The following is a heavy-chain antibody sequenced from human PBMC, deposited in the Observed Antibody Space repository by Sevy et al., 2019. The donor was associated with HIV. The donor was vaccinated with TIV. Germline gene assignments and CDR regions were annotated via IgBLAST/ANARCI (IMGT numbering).Heavy chain of an antibody. J-gene: IGHJ4*02. CDR1: GFTFNSYS. CDR3: ARGGILVEGDDRTTPFDS. D-gene: IGHD2-15*01. V-gene: IGHV3-30*01. CDR2: ISSDGVNK. Sequence: GGSLRLSCAVSGFTFNSYSFHWVRQAPGMGLEWVSVISSDGVNKYYGDSVRGRFIISRDNSKSTLYLQMNSLRAGDTGVYYCARGGILVEGDDRTTPFDSWGQGTLVTVSS.